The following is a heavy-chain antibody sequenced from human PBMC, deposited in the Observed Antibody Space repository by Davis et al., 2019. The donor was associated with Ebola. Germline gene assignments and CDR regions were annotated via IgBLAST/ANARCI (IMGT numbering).Heavy chain of an antibody. D-gene: IGHD4-23*01. CDR3: AREGPYGGNSENAY. V-gene: IGHV1-2*02. CDR2: INPNSGGT. J-gene: IGHJ4*02. CDR1: GYTFTGYY. Sequence: ASVKVSCKASGYTFTGYYMHWVRQAPGQGLEWMGWINPNSGGTNYAQKFQGRVTMTRDTSISTAYMELSRLRSDNTAVYYCAREGPYGGNSENAYWGQGTLVTVSS.